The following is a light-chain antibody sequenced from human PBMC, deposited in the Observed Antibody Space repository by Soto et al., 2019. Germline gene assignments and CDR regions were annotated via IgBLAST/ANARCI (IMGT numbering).Light chain of an antibody. CDR1: QALTNTY. Sequence: IVLAQSPGTLSLSPGERATLSCRASQALTNTYLAWYQQKPGQAPRLLIFDASTRATGIPDGFSGSGSGTDFTLTISRLEPEDFAVYCCQLYGVSPKTFGQGTNVEVK. J-gene: IGKJ1*01. CDR3: QLYGVSPKT. CDR2: DAS. V-gene: IGKV3-20*01.